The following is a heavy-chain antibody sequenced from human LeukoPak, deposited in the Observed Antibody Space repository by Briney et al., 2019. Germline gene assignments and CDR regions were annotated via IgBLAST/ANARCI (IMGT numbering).Heavy chain of an antibody. Sequence: GASVKVSCKASGYTFTSYGISWVRQAPGQGLEWMGWINPKSGGTNYAQEFQGRVTMTRDTSSNSAHMELSRLRSDDTAVYYCARDFPSRVLAWGQGTLVTVSS. D-gene: IGHD2-15*01. CDR2: INPKSGGT. CDR3: ARDFPSRVLA. CDR1: GYTFTSYG. V-gene: IGHV1-2*02. J-gene: IGHJ5*02.